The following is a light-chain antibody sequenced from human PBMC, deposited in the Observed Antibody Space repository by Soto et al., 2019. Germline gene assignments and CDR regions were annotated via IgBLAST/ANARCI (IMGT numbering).Light chain of an antibody. CDR1: QSVSTN. V-gene: IGKV3-15*01. Sequence: EIVMTQSPATLSVSPRERATLSCRASQSVSTNLAWYLQKPGQAPRLLIYDASTRATGIPARFSGSGSGTEFTLTISSLQSEDFAVYYCQQYNNWPPWTFGQGTKVEIK. CDR3: QQYNNWPPWT. J-gene: IGKJ1*01. CDR2: DAS.